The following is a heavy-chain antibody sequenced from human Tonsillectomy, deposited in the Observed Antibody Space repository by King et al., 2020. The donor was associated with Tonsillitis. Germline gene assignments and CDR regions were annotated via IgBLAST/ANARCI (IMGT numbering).Heavy chain of an antibody. D-gene: IGHD3-16*02. CDR1: GGSISSGDYY. V-gene: IGHV4-30-4*01. J-gene: IGHJ5*02. Sequence: QLQLQESGPGLVKPSQTLSLTCTVSGGSISSGDYYRSWIRQPPGKGLEWIGYIYYSGSTYYNPSLKSRVTISLDTSKNQFSLKLSSVTAADTAVYYCARLNIVSWFDPWGQGTLVTVSS. CDR3: ARLNIVSWFDP. CDR2: IYYSGST.